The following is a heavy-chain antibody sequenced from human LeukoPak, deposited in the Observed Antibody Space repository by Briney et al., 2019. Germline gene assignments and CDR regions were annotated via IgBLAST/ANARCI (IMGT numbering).Heavy chain of an antibody. J-gene: IGHJ4*02. Sequence: GGSLRLSCVASGFTFGSYAMSWVRQAPGKGLEWVSAVSVDGSGAWYAGSVRGRSTISRDNSKSTVYLQMYSLTADDTAVYFCARDRNFPRDQFDHWGQGTLVTVSS. CDR2: VSVDGSGA. V-gene: IGHV3-23*01. CDR3: ARDRNFPRDQFDH. CDR1: GFTFGSYA. D-gene: IGHD2-2*01.